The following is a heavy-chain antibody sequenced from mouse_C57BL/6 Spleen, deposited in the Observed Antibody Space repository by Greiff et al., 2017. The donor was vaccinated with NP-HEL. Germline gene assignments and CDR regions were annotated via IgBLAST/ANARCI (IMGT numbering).Heavy chain of an antibody. Sequence: QVQLQQPGAELVKPGASVKVSCKASGYTFTSYWMHWVKQRPGQGLEWIGRIHPSDGDTNYNQKFKGKATLTVDKSSSTAYMQLGSLTSEDSTVYYCATSYYYDCDYWGQGTTLTVSS. D-gene: IGHD2-4*01. J-gene: IGHJ2*01. CDR1: GYTFTSYW. V-gene: IGHV1-74*01. CDR2: IHPSDGDT. CDR3: ATSYYYDCDY.